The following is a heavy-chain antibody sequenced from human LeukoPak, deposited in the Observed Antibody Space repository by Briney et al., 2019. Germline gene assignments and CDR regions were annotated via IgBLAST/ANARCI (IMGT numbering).Heavy chain of an antibody. CDR1: GYSFTSYW. V-gene: IGHV5-51*01. J-gene: IGHJ3*02. CDR2: MFPGDSDT. D-gene: IGHD3-22*01. Sequence: GESLKISCKGSGYSFTSYWIGWVRQMPGKGLEWMGVMFPGDSDTRYSPSFQGQVTISADKSISTAYLQWSSLKASDTAMYYCARRARYDSSGYYWLGAFDIWGQGTMVTVSS. CDR3: ARRARYDSSGYYWLGAFDI.